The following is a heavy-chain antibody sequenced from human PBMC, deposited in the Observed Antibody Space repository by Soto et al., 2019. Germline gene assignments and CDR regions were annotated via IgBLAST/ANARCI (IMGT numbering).Heavy chain of an antibody. CDR2: ISSTGTIT. CDR1: GYMFSNYS. J-gene: IGHJ4*02. Sequence: VGSLRLSCVASGYMFSNYSMNWVRQAPGKGLEWVSKISSTGTITYYADSVKGRFTISRDNARNSVYLQMNSLRVDDTAIYYCARGAPLWGEGTLVTVSS. CDR3: ARGAPL. V-gene: IGHV3-48*01.